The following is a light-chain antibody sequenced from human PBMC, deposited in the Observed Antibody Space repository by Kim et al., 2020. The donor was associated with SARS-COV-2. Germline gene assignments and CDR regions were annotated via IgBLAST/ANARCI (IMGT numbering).Light chain of an antibody. V-gene: IGLV3-1*01. CDR2: QDT. Sequence: GSPEQTASITCSGDKLGEKYACWYQQKPGQSPVLVIYQDTKRPSGIPERFSGSNSGNTATLTISGTQAMDEADYYCQTWDSITVVFGGGTQLTVL. J-gene: IGLJ2*01. CDR1: KLGEKY. CDR3: QTWDSITVV.